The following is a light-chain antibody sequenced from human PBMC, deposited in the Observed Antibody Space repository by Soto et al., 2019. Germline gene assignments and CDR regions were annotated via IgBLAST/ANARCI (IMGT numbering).Light chain of an antibody. CDR2: DAS. J-gene: IGKJ1*01. CDR1: QSVSGW. CDR3: QQYHRYSWT. V-gene: IGKV1-5*01. Sequence: DIQMTQSPSTLSASVGDTVTVTCRASQSVSGWLAWYQQKPGKAPKLLIYDASSLESGVPSRFSGSGSGTEFTLSINSLQPQDFATYYCQQYHRYSWTFGQGTKVDIK.